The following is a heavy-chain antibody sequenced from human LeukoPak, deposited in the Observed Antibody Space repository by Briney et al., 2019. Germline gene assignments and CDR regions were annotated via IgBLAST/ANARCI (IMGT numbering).Heavy chain of an antibody. CDR2: IYYSGST. Sequence: PSETLSLTCTVSGGSISSGGYYWSWIRQHPGKGLEWIGYIYYSGSTYYNPSLKSRVTISVDTSKNQFSLKLSSVTAADTAVYYCARESLNGSGSPRPDAFDIWGQGTMVTVSS. CDR1: GGSISSGGYY. J-gene: IGHJ3*02. D-gene: IGHD3-10*01. CDR3: ARESLNGSGSPRPDAFDI. V-gene: IGHV4-31*03.